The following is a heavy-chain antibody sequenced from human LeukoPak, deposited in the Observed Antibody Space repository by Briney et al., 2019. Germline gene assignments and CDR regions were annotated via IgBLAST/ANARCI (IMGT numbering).Heavy chain of an antibody. D-gene: IGHD6-13*01. CDR2: ISGSGGKT. CDR3: AKQSAGSAAWYSLHYDF. Sequence: GGSLRLSCAASGVTFSSYAMNWVRQAPGKGLEWVSVISGSGGKTYSADSVKGRFTISRDNSKNTLYLQMNSLRAEDTAVYFCAKQSAGSAAWYSLHYDFWGQGTLVTVSS. J-gene: IGHJ4*02. V-gene: IGHV3-23*01. CDR1: GVTFSSYA.